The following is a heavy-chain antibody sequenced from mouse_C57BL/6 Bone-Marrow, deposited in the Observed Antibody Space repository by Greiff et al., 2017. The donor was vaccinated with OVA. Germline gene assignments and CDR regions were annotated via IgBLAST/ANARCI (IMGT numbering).Heavy chain of an antibody. V-gene: IGHV1-81*01. Sequence: VQLQQPGAELARPGASVKLSCKASGYTFTSYGISWVKQRTGQGLEWIGEIYPRSGNTYYNEKFKGKATLTADKSSSTAYMELRSLTSEDSAVYFCARSHYSYYFDYWGQGTTLTVSS. J-gene: IGHJ2*01. D-gene: IGHD1-1*01. CDR3: ARSHYSYYFDY. CDR1: GYTFTSYG. CDR2: IYPRSGNT.